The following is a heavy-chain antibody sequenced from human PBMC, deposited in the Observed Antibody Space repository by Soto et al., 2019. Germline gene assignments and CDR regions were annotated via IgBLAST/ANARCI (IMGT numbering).Heavy chain of an antibody. CDR1: GFTFSSYA. Sequence: EVQLLESGGGLVQPGGSLRLSCAASGFTFSSYAMSWVRQAPGKGLEWVSAISGSGGSTYYADSVKGRFTISRDNSKNTLYLQMNSRRAEDTAVYYCAKGDFWSGYYTGDAFDIWGQGTMVTVSS. CDR2: ISGSGGST. V-gene: IGHV3-23*01. D-gene: IGHD3-3*01. CDR3: AKGDFWSGYYTGDAFDI. J-gene: IGHJ3*02.